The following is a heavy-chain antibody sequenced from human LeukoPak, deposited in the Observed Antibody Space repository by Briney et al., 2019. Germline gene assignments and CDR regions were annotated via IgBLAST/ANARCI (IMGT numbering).Heavy chain of an antibody. D-gene: IGHD3-22*01. CDR2: IFHSGTT. CDR1: DEVITSNNW. J-gene: IGHJ4*02. V-gene: IGHV4-4*02. Sequence: SETLSLTCTVSDEVITSNNWWSWVRQSPGKGLEWIGEIFHSGTTRYKASLESRVTMLLDKSKNQFSLRLTSVTATDTAVYYCARVSSGFHLGSFDHWGQGILVTVSS. CDR3: ARVSSGFHLGSFDH.